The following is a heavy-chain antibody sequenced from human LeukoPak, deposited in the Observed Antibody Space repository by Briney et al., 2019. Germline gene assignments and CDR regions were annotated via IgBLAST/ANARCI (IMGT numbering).Heavy chain of an antibody. V-gene: IGHV4-59*01. J-gene: IGHJ6*03. CDR2: ICYGGST. Sequence: SETLSLTCTVSGGSISSYYWSWIRQPPGKGLEWIGFICYGGSTNYNPSLKRRLTTSVDTSKNQFSLKLSSVTATDTAVYYCARVYTSYHYYYMAVWGKGTTVTVSS. D-gene: IGHD4-11*01. CDR3: ARVYTSYHYYYMAV. CDR1: GGSISSYY.